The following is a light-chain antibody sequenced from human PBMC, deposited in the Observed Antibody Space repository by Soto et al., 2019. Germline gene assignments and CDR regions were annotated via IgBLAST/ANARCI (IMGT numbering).Light chain of an antibody. J-gene: IGLJ1*01. Sequence: QSALTQPASVSGSPGQSITIACTGTSSDVGGFNYVSWYQQHPGTAPKLMIYDVTNRPSGVSYRFSGSKSGNTASLTISGLQAEDEADYYCKSYSSLSTYVFGTGNIVTVL. CDR3: KSYSSLSTYV. V-gene: IGLV2-14*03. CDR2: DVT. CDR1: SSDVGGFNY.